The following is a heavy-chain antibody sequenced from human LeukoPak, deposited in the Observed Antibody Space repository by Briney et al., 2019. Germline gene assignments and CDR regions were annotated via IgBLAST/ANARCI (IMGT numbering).Heavy chain of an antibody. Sequence: GGSLRLSCAASGFTFSSYAMSWVRQAPGKGLEWVSAISGSGGSTYYADSVKGRFTISRDNSKNTLYLQMNSLRAEDTAVYYCAKKEYYYDSSGHFGPDFDYWGQGTLVTVSS. CDR3: AKKEYYYDSSGHFGPDFDY. J-gene: IGHJ4*02. V-gene: IGHV3-23*01. D-gene: IGHD3-22*01. CDR2: ISGSGGST. CDR1: GFTFSSYA.